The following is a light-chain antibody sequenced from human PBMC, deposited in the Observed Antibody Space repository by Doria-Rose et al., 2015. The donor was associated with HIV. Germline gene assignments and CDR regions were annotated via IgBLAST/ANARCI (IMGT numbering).Light chain of an antibody. Sequence: GQRVAISCTGSSPNIGAGFDVNWYQQFPGTAPKLLIHGNTNRPSGVPDRFSGSKSGTSASLAISGLRAEDEADYYCQSYDSRLSVYVFGTGTKVTVL. CDR1: SPNIGAGFD. CDR2: GNT. J-gene: IGLJ1*01. CDR3: QSYDSRLSVYV. V-gene: IGLV1-40*01.